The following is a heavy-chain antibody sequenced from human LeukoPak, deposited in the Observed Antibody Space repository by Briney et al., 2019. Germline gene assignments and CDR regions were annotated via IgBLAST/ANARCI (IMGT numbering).Heavy chain of an antibody. V-gene: IGHV1-2*02. CDR1: GYTFTGYY. CDR3: ARAAPRRYYYYMDV. Sequence: VASVKVSCKASGYTFTGYYMHWVRQAPGQGLEWMGWINPNSGGTNYAQKFQGRVTMTRDTSISTAYMELSRLRSDDTAVYYCARAAPRRYYYYMDVWGKGTTVTVSS. CDR2: INPNSGGT. J-gene: IGHJ6*03. D-gene: IGHD6-6*01.